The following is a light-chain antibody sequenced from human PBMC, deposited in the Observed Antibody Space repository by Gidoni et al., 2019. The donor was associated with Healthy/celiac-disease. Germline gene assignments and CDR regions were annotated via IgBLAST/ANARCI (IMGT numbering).Light chain of an antibody. CDR2: QDS. CDR3: QAWDSSPVV. V-gene: IGLV3-1*01. J-gene: IGLJ2*01. CDR1: KLGDKD. Sequence: SYELTQPPSVSVSPGQTASITCSGDKLGDKDACWSQQKPGQSPVLVIYQDSKRPAGIPERFSGSNSGNPATLTISGTQAMDEADYYCQAWDSSPVVFGGGTKLTVL.